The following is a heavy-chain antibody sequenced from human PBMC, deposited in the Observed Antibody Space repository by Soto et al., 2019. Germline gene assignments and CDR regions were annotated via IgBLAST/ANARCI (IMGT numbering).Heavy chain of an antibody. J-gene: IGHJ4*02. Sequence: GESLKISCHGSGYTFFSFWIVWVRQVPGKGLEWVGRIDPGDSSATYSPTFQGHVTISADRSTRSAYLQWLSLRASDTAIYFCARRYCSRADCYSDSWGQGSLVTVSS. CDR3: ARRYCSRADCYSDS. D-gene: IGHD2-2*01. CDR1: GYTFFSFW. CDR2: IDPGDSSA. V-gene: IGHV5-10-1*01.